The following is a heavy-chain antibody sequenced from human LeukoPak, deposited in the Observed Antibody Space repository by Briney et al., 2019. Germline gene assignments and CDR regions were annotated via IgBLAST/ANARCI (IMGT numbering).Heavy chain of an antibody. D-gene: IGHD3-22*01. CDR1: GFNFENYG. V-gene: IGHV3-33*01. CDR2: IWYDGTKK. J-gene: IGHJ3*01. CDR3: AREDSSGYYHDALDL. Sequence: PGGSLRLSCAASGFNFENYGMHWVRQAPGKGLEWVAVIWYDGTKKNYGDSVKGRFTISRDNSKNMVSLQMNSLRAKDTAVYYCAREDSSGYYHDALDLWGQGTMVTVSS.